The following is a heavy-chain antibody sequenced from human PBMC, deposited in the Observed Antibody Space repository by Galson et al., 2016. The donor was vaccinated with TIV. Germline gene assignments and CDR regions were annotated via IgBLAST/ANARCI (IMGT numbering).Heavy chain of an antibody. CDR1: GFIFNTYD. J-gene: IGHJ5*02. Sequence: SLRLSCAASGFIFNTYDVHWVRQAPGKGLVWVAIVWSDGSQQYYTDSVRGRFTVSRDNSKNTVYLQMNSLRGEDTAVYHCARRGPYGYNYILDLWGQGTLVTVSS. CDR2: VWSDGSQQ. D-gene: IGHD5-24*01. V-gene: IGHV3-33*01. CDR3: ARRGPYGYNYILDL.